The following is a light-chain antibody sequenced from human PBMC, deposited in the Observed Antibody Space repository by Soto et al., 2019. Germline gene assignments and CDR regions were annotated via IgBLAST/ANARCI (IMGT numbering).Light chain of an antibody. CDR2: ETN. V-gene: IGLV2-23*02. CDR3: CLYAQTNSVL. J-gene: IGLJ2*01. Sequence: QSALTQPASVSGSPGQSITISCTGTSTDVGISNLVSWYQHHPGKAPKHIIYETNKRPSGVSNRFSGSKSGNTASLTVSGLQAEDEADYSCCLYAQTNSVLFGGGTKLTVL. CDR1: STDVGISNL.